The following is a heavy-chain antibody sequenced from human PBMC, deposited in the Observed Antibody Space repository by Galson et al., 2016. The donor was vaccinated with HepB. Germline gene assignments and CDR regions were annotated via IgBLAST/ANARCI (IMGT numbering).Heavy chain of an antibody. CDR1: GFTFSNYA. J-gene: IGHJ4*02. CDR2: ISWNGRTL. CDR3: AKDKTSGYSSGWYYFDY. D-gene: IGHD6-19*01. V-gene: IGHV3-9*01. Sequence: SLRLSCAASGFTFSNYAMTWVRQAPGKGLEWVSGISWNGRTLGYAESVKGRFTIPKDYAKNSLYLQMNSLRPEDTALYYCAKDKTSGYSSGWYYFDYWGQGTLVTVSS.